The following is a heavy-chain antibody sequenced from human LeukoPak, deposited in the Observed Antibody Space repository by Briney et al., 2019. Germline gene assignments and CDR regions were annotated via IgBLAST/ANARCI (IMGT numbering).Heavy chain of an antibody. CDR1: GFTFSSYG. Sequence: PGRSLRLSYAASGFTFSSYGMHWVRQAPGKGLEWVAVIWYDGSNKYYADSVKGQFTISRDNSKNTLYLQMNSLRAEDTAVYYCARGSSIAAPGGYYFDYWGQGTLVTVSS. D-gene: IGHD6-6*01. V-gene: IGHV3-33*01. J-gene: IGHJ4*02. CDR3: ARGSSIAAPGGYYFDY. CDR2: IWYDGSNK.